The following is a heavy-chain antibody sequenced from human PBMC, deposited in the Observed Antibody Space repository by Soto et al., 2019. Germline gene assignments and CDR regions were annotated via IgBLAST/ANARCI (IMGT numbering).Heavy chain of an antibody. D-gene: IGHD2-15*01. J-gene: IGHJ4*02. Sequence: ASGFPFSTYEMTWVRQAPGKGLEWVSVIRPSGDNTYYADSVKGRFTISRDNSKNTLYLQVNSLRAEDTALYYCVKGGWLDYWGQGTVVTVSS. CDR3: VKGGWLDY. V-gene: IGHV3-23*01. CDR2: IRPSGDNT. CDR1: GFPFSTYE.